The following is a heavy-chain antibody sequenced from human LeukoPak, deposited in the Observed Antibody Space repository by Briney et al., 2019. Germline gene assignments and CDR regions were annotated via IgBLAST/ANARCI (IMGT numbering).Heavy chain of an antibody. V-gene: IGHV4-61*05. CDR1: GGSISSSSYY. CDR2: IYYSGST. Sequence: PSETLSLTCTVSGGSISSSSYYWGWIRQPPGKGLEWIGYIYYSGSTNYNPSLKSRVTISVDTSKNQFSLNLSSVTAADTAVYYCATGYSTLDYWGQGTLVTVSS. CDR3: ATGYSTLDY. J-gene: IGHJ4*02. D-gene: IGHD3-9*01.